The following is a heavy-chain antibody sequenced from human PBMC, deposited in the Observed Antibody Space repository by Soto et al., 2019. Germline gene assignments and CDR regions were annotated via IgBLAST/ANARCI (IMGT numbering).Heavy chain of an antibody. CDR1: GFTFSSYA. Sequence: EVQLLESGGGLVQPGGSLRLSCAASGFTFSSYAMSWVRQAPGKGLEWVSAISGSGGSTYYADSVKGRFTISRDNSKNTLYLQMNSLRAEDTAVYCCATGGWFGEYWFDPWGQGTLVTVSS. CDR3: ATGGWFGEYWFDP. D-gene: IGHD3-10*01. V-gene: IGHV3-23*01. CDR2: ISGSGGST. J-gene: IGHJ5*02.